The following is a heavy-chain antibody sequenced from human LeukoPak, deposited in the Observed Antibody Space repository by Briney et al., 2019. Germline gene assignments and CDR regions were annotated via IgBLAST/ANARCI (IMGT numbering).Heavy chain of an antibody. D-gene: IGHD2-21*02. CDR1: GFPFSSYG. Sequence: GGSLRLSCAASGFPFSSYGMHWVRQAPGKELEWVAFTRYAGNNKFYADSVKGRFTISRDNSKNTLYLQMNSLRAEDTAVYYCAKDVMGSGDSLEGYFYYYYMDVWGKGATVTISS. J-gene: IGHJ6*03. CDR3: AKDVMGSGDSLEGYFYYYYMDV. V-gene: IGHV3-30*02. CDR2: TRYAGNNK.